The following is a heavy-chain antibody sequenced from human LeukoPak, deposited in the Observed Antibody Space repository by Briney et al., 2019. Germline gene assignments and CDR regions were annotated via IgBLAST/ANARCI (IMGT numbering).Heavy chain of an antibody. CDR3: ARGGGLDV. CDR1: GFTFSSYW. CDR2: INHNGNVN. D-gene: IGHD3-16*01. J-gene: IGHJ6*02. V-gene: IGHV3-7*03. Sequence: GGSLRLSCAASGFTFSSYWMNWARQAPGKGLEWVASINHNGNVNYYVDSVKGRFTITRDNTRKSMYLQMSNLRAEDTAVYFCARGGGLDVWGQGATVTVSS.